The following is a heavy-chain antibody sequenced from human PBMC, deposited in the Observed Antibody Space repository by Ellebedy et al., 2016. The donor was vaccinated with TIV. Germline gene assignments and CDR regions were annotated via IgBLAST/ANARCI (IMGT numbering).Heavy chain of an antibody. D-gene: IGHD5-24*01. CDR2: ISWNSGSI. V-gene: IGHV3-9*01. J-gene: IGHJ4*02. CDR1: GFTFDDYA. CDR3: AKLDGYNGEIDY. Sequence: SLKISXAASGFTFDDYAMHWVRQAPGKGLEWVSGISWNSGSIGYADSVKGRFTISRDNAKNSLYLQMNSLRAEDTALYYCAKLDGYNGEIDYWGQGTLVTVSS.